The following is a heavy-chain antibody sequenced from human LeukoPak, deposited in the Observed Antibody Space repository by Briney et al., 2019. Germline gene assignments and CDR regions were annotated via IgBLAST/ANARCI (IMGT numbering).Heavy chain of an antibody. D-gene: IGHD6-19*01. J-gene: IGHJ6*02. CDR3: ARGNLWLAFYYYYGMDV. V-gene: IGHV3-30-3*01. Sequence: PGGSLRLSCAASGLTFSSYAMHWVRQAPGKGLEWVAVISYDGSNKYYADSVKGRFTISRDNSKNTLYLQMNSLRAEDTAVYYCARGNLWLAFYYYYGMDVWGQGTTVTVSS. CDR1: GLTFSSYA. CDR2: ISYDGSNK.